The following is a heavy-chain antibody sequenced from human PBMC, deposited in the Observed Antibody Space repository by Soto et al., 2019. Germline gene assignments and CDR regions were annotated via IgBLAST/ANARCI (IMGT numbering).Heavy chain of an antibody. V-gene: IGHV2-5*02. Sequence: QITLKESGPTLVKPTQTLTLTCTFSGFSLSTGGVGVGWIRQPPGEALEWLALIYWDDDKRYSPSLESRLTITKDTSKNRVXLXMXXMDPVDTATYYCAHSRCGGDCLQSYSSHYYYGMDVWGQGTTVTVSS. CDR2: IYWDDDK. J-gene: IGHJ6*02. CDR3: AHSRCGGDCLQSYSSHYYYGMDV. CDR1: GFSLSTGGVG. D-gene: IGHD2-21*02.